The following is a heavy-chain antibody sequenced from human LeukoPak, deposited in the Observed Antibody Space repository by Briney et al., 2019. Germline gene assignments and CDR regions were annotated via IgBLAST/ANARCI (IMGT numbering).Heavy chain of an antibody. V-gene: IGHV4-34*01. CDR2: INHSGST. Sequence: SETLSLTCAVYGGSFSGYYWNWIRQPPGKGLEWIGEINHSGSTNYNPSLKSRVTISVDTSKNQFSLKLSSVTAADTAVYYCARHKDYYYSYMDVWGKGTTVTISS. CDR1: GGSFSGYY. J-gene: IGHJ6*03. CDR3: ARHKDYYYSYMDV.